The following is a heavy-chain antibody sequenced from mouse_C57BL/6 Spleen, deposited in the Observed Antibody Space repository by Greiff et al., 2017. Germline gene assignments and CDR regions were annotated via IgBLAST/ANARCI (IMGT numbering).Heavy chain of an antibody. CDR3: AGLLWFAY. Sequence: VQLKESGGGLVKPGGSLKLSCAASGFTFSDYGMHWVRQAPEKGLEWVAYISSGSSTIYYADTVKGRFTISRDNAKNTLFLQMTSLRSEDTAMYYCAGLLWFAYWGQGTLVTVSA. V-gene: IGHV5-17*01. CDR1: GFTFSDYG. J-gene: IGHJ3*01. D-gene: IGHD2-1*01. CDR2: ISSGSSTI.